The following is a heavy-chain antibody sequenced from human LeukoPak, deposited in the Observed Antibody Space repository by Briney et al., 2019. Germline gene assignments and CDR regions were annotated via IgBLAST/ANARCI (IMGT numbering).Heavy chain of an antibody. Sequence: GGSLRLSCAASGFTFSSYAMHWVRQAPGKGLEYVSAISSNGGSTYYANSVKGRFTISRDNSKNTLYLQMGSLRAEDMAVYYCAREYSSGWTPFDYWGQGTLVTVSS. CDR1: GFTFSSYA. J-gene: IGHJ4*02. CDR2: ISSNGGST. CDR3: AREYSSGWTPFDY. D-gene: IGHD6-19*01. V-gene: IGHV3-64*01.